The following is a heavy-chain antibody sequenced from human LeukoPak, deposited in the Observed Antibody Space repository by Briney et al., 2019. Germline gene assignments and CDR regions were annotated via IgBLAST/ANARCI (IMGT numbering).Heavy chain of an antibody. V-gene: IGHV5-51*01. D-gene: IGHD3-22*01. Sequence: GESLKISCQGSGYTFTSYWIAWVRQMPGKGLEWMGIIYPGDSDTRYSPSFQGQVTISADKSISTAYLQWSSLKASDTAMYYCARLVSYYDSSAEYFQHWGQGTLVTVSS. CDR3: ARLVSYYDSSAEYFQH. CDR1: GYTFTSYW. CDR2: IYPGDSDT. J-gene: IGHJ1*01.